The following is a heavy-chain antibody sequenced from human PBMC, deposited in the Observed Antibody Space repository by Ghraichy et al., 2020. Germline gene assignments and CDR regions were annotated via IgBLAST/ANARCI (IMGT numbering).Heavy chain of an antibody. J-gene: IGHJ4*02. CDR1: GASISSYY. V-gene: IGHV4-59*01. Sequence: SETLSLTCSVSGASISSYYWSWVRQPPGKGLESIGYIYYSGTTNYNPSLKSRVTISVDTSKNQFSLKVTSVTPADTAVYYCAKGTGVFDYCGQGTLVTVSS. CDR3: AKGTGVFDY. CDR2: IYYSGTT. D-gene: IGHD1-1*01.